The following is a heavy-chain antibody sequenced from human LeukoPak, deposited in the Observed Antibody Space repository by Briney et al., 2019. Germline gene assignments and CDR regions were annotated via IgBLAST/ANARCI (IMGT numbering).Heavy chain of an antibody. D-gene: IGHD2-15*01. Sequence: PGGSLRLSCAASGFTFSNTWMHWVRQAPGKGLVWVSRINSDGSSTSYADSVKGRFTISRDNAKNTLYLQMNSLRAEDTAVYYCASAGYCSGASCYLDYWGQGSLVTVSS. CDR1: GFTFSNTW. CDR2: INSDGSST. J-gene: IGHJ4*02. V-gene: IGHV3-74*01. CDR3: ASAGYCSGASCYLDY.